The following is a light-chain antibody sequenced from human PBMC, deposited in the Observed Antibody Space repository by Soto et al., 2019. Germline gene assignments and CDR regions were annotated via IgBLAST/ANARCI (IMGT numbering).Light chain of an antibody. J-gene: IGKJ3*01. CDR3: QQRSNWPPIT. CDR1: QSVDWY. CDR2: DAL. V-gene: IGKV3-11*01. Sequence: EIVLTQSPATLYLSPGDRATLSCRASQSVDWYVAWYQQKPGQAPRLLIYDALKRATGTPDRFSGSCAGTDFTLTISRLEPADFAVYYCQQRSNWPPITFGPGTKVDLK.